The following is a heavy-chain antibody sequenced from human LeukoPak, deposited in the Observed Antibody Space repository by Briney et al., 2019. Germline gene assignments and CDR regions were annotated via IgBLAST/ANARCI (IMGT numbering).Heavy chain of an antibody. J-gene: IGHJ4*02. CDR1: GYTFSDYY. CDR2: INPQTGDT. Sequence: ASVKVSCKASGYTFSDYYIHWMRQAPGQGLEWMGWINPQTGDTHYAQNFQGRVTLTRDTSISTAYMELGSLRSDDTAVYYCARDGVDCASTSCRAFGFWGQGTLVTVSS. CDR3: ARDGVDCASTSCRAFGF. V-gene: IGHV1-2*02. D-gene: IGHD2/OR15-2a*01.